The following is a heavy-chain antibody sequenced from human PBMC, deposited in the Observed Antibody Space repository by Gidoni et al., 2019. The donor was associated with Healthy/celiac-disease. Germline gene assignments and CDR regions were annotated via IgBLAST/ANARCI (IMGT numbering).Heavy chain of an antibody. CDR1: GFTFSSYA. V-gene: IGHV3-23*01. CDR3: AKVTRGTTVVTRDFDY. D-gene: IGHD4-17*01. CDR2: ISGSGGST. J-gene: IGHJ4*02. Sequence: EVQLLESGGGLVQPGGSLRLSCAASGFTFSSYAMSWVRQAPGKGLEWVSAISGSGGSTYYADSVKGRFTISRDNSKNTLYLQMNSLRAEDTAVYYCAKVTRGTTVVTRDFDYWGQGTLVTVSS.